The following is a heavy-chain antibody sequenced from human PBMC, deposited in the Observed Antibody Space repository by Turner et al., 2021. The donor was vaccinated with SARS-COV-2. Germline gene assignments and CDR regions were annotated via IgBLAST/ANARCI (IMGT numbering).Heavy chain of an antibody. V-gene: IGHV3-30*18. J-gene: IGHJ4*02. D-gene: IGHD2-2*01. CDR2: ISYDGSNK. CDR3: AKDRELDQLLLRVPYFDY. Sequence: QVQLVESGGGVVQPGRTISLPRAASRLTFSCYGMHWVRQAPGKGLECVAVISYDGSNKYYADSVKGRFTISRDNSKNTLYLQMNSLRAEDTAVYYCAKDRELDQLLLRVPYFDYWGQGTLFTFSS. CDR1: RLTFSCYG.